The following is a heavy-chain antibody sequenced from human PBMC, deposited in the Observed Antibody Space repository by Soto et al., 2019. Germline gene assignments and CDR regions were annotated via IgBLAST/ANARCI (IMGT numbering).Heavy chain of an antibody. CDR2: IWHDGNNK. Sequence: GGSLRLSCAASGFTFSNYGMHWVRQAPGKGLEWVAIIWHDGNNKYYADSVRGRFIISRDNSKNRLYLQMNSLRAEDTAVYYCASDIVGASESYGLDVWGQGSPVTVSS. V-gene: IGHV3-33*01. D-gene: IGHD1-26*01. CDR1: GFTFSNYG. J-gene: IGHJ6*02. CDR3: ASDIVGASESYGLDV.